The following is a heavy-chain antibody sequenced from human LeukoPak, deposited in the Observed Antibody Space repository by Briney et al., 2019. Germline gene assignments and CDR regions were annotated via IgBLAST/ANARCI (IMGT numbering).Heavy chain of an antibody. D-gene: IGHD3-22*01. Sequence: PGGSLRLSCAASGFTFSSYEMNWVRQAPGKGLEWVSYISSSGSTIYYADSVKGRFTISRDNAKNSLYLQMNSLRAEDTAVYYCARDRALYSSGYWFPFPNAFDIWGQGTMVTVSS. CDR3: ARDRALYSSGYWFPFPNAFDI. CDR1: GFTFSSYE. J-gene: IGHJ3*02. CDR2: ISSSGSTI. V-gene: IGHV3-48*03.